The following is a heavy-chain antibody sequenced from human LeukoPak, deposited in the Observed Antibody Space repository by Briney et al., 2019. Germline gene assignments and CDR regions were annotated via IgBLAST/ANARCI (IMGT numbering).Heavy chain of an antibody. CDR1: GFTFSDYW. CDR3: AKPSRDFDSSGYSHFDY. J-gene: IGHJ4*02. V-gene: IGHV3-74*01. CDR2: VNFDGSTT. D-gene: IGHD3-22*01. Sequence: PGGSLRLSCVASGFTFSDYWMHWVRQAPGKGLVWVARVNFDGSTTNYADSVKGRFTISRDNSKNTLYLQMHSLRAEDTAIYYCAKPSRDFDSSGYSHFDYWGQGTLVTVSS.